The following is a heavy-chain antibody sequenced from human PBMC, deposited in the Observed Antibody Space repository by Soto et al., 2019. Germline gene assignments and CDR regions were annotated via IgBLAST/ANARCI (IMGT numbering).Heavy chain of an antibody. Sequence: ASVKVSCKASGYTFTSYGISWVRQAPGQGLEWMGWISAYNGNTNYAQKLQGRVTMTTDTSTSTAYMELRSLRSDDTAVYYCARGSTTVVTIAEHFQHWGQGTLVTVSS. J-gene: IGHJ1*01. CDR2: ISAYNGNT. CDR3: ARGSTTVVTIAEHFQH. V-gene: IGHV1-18*01. CDR1: GYTFTSYG. D-gene: IGHD4-17*01.